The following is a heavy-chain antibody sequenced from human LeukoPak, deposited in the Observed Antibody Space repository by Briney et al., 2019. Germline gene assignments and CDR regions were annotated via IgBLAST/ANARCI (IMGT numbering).Heavy chain of an antibody. V-gene: IGHV3-53*01. CDR1: GFTFTTHW. CDR3: ARDLGKAYCGGDCYSESNY. D-gene: IGHD2-21*02. J-gene: IGHJ4*02. CDR2: IYSGGNT. Sequence: GGSLRLSCGASGFTFTTHWIHWVRQAPGKGLEWVSIIYSGGNTYYPDSLKGRFTISRDNSKNTLYLQMDSLRAEDTAVYYCARDLGKAYCGGDCYSESNYWGQGTLVTVSS.